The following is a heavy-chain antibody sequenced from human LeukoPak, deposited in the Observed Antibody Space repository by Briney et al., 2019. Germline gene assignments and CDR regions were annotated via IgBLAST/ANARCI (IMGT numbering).Heavy chain of an antibody. Sequence: GASGEPCCTPARSTFTPSVIHWLRRAARLRREGRGWINTGNGDTRYSQTFQGRVTITRDTSASIAYMELSSLRPEDTDMYCCARVTQLWPTGFNWFDPWGQGTLVIVSS. CDR3: ARVTQLWPTGFNWFDP. V-gene: IGHV1-3*04. J-gene: IGHJ5*02. D-gene: IGHD5-18*01. CDR1: RSTFTPSV. CDR2: INTGNGDT.